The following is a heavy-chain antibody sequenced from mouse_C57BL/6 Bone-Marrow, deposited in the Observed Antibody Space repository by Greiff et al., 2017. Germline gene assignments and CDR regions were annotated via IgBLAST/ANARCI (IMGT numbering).Heavy chain of an antibody. J-gene: IGHJ1*03. Sequence: QVQLQQSGPGLVQPSQSLSITCTVSGFSLTSYGVHWVRQSPGKGLEWLGVIWRGGSTDYNAAFMSRLSITKDNSTSQVIFKMNSLQADDTAIYDCAKPGYGNYDWYFDVWGTGTTVTVSS. D-gene: IGHD2-1*01. CDR1: GFSLTSYG. CDR3: AKPGYGNYDWYFDV. CDR2: IWRGGST. V-gene: IGHV2-5*01.